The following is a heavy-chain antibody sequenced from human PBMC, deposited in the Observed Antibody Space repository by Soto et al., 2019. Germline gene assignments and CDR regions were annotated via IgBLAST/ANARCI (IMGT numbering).Heavy chain of an antibody. CDR1: GGTFSSYA. Sequence: ASVKVSCKASGGTFSSYAISWVRQAPGQGLEWMGWISAYNGNTNYAQKLQGRVTMTTDTSTSTAYMELRSLRSDDTAVYYCARVGNSDSFDYWGQGTLVTVSS. CDR3: ARVGNSDSFDY. V-gene: IGHV1-18*01. D-gene: IGHD1-26*01. CDR2: ISAYNGNT. J-gene: IGHJ4*02.